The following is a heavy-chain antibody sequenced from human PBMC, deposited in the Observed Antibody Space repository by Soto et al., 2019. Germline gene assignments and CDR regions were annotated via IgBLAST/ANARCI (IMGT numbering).Heavy chain of an antibody. CDR1: GYTFTIYD. J-gene: IGHJ6*03. D-gene: IGHD3-3*01. V-gene: IGHV1-8*01. CDR3: ARVKITILGVVKSYYYMDV. CDR2: MNPNSGNT. Sequence: GTSVKVSCKASGYTFTIYDIDWVRQATGQGLEWMGWMNPNSGNTGYAQKFQGRVTMTRNTSISTAYMELSSLRSEDTAVYYCARVKITILGVVKSYYYMDVWGKGTTVTVSS.